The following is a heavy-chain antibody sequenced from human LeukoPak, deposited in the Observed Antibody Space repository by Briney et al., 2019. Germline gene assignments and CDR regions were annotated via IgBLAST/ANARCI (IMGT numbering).Heavy chain of an antibody. V-gene: IGHV4-59*01. CDR3: ARGLQSHRYHYGMDV. CDR1: GGSIGSYY. Sequence: SETLSLTCTVSGGSIGSYYWSWIRQPPGKGLEWIGYIYYSGSTNYNPSLKSRVAISVDTSKNQFSLKLSSVTAADTAVYYCARGLQSHRYHYGMDVWGQGTTVTVSS. CDR2: IYYSGST. J-gene: IGHJ6*02.